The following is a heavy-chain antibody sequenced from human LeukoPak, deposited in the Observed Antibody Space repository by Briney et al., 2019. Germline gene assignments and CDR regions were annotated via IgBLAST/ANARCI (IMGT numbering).Heavy chain of an antibody. V-gene: IGHV1-69*06. J-gene: IGHJ4*02. CDR2: IIPIFGTA. D-gene: IGHD5-18*01. CDR1: GGTFSSYA. Sequence: GSSVTVSCKASGGTFSSYAISWVRQAPGQGLEWMGGIIPIFGTANYAQKFQGRVTITADKSTSTAYMELSSLRSEDTAVYYCARGQLRLDTAMVNFDYWGQGTLVTVSS. CDR3: ARGQLRLDTAMVNFDY.